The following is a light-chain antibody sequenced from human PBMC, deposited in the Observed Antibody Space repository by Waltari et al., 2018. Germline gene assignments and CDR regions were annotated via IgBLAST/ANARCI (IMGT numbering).Light chain of an antibody. CDR1: QSVSKY. Sequence: EIVLTQSPGTLSLSPGERATVSCRASQSVSKYLAWYRLKPGQAPRLLIYDASKRAPGIPDRFSDSGSGTDFSLTISRLEPEDFAVYYCQHYVRLPVTFGQGTKVEIK. V-gene: IGKV3-20*01. CDR3: QHYVRLPVT. J-gene: IGKJ1*01. CDR2: DAS.